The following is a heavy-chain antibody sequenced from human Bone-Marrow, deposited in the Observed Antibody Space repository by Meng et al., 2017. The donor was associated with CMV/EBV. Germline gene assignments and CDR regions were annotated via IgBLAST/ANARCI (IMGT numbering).Heavy chain of an antibody. CDR2: LILTFGTT. CDR1: GGTFSNSG. Sequence: SGGTFSNSGVRWVRQAPGHGLEWMGGLILTFGTTNYAQKFQGRVSISADESTRTVHMDLSSLKSEDTAVYFCARGSAASWLQFPLDSWGQGTLVTVSS. V-gene: IGHV1-69*01. D-gene: IGHD5-24*01. J-gene: IGHJ4*02. CDR3: ARGSAASWLQFPLDS.